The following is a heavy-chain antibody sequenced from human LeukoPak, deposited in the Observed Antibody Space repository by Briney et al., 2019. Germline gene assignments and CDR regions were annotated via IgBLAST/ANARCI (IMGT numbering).Heavy chain of an antibody. Sequence: ASVKVSCKASGYTFTSYYIHWVRQAPGQGLGWMGTINPSGGSTSYAQKFQGRVTMTRDTSTGTVYLELSSLRSEDTAVYYCARGRSIIEYHLLTFDYWGQGTLVTVSS. D-gene: IGHD2-2*01. J-gene: IGHJ4*02. CDR3: ARGRSIIEYHLLTFDY. CDR1: GYTFTSYY. CDR2: INPSGGST. V-gene: IGHV1-46*01.